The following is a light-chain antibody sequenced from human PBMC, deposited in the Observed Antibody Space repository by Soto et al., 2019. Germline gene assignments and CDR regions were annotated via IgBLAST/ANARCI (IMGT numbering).Light chain of an antibody. CDR3: QHYDNLPSFT. CDR2: DAS. Sequence: DIQMTQSPSSLSASVGDRVTITCQASQDISNYLNWYQQKPGQAPKLLIYDASNLETGVPSRFSGSGSETDFTFTISSLQPEDIATYYCQHYDNLPSFTFGPGTKVDIK. V-gene: IGKV1-33*01. CDR1: QDISNY. J-gene: IGKJ3*01.